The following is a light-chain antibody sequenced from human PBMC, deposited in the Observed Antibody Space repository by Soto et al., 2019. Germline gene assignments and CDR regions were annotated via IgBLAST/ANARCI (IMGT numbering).Light chain of an antibody. CDR3: QQYETWPRT. V-gene: IGKV3-15*01. Sequence: VMTQSPATLSVSPGDTATLSCRSSQNVHINLAWYQQKPGQAPTLLIYGVSARAPGVPARFSGTGSGTEFTLTLRNLQSEDFGVYYCQQYETWPRTFGQGTK. CDR1: QNVHIN. CDR2: GVS. J-gene: IGKJ2*01.